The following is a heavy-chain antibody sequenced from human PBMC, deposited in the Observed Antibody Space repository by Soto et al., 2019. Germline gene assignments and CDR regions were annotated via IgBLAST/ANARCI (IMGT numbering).Heavy chain of an antibody. V-gene: IGHV4-59*08. Sequence: QVQLQESGPRLVKPSETLSLTCAVSGDSITSHHWSWVRQSPGKGLECIGWIHYSENYIYNPSLRGRIRISLDTSRSQFSLMLTSVTAADTAVYYCARLPNIGPNPPFDHWGQGILVTVSS. CDR2: IHYSENY. J-gene: IGHJ4*02. D-gene: IGHD2-15*01. CDR3: ARLPNIGPNPPFDH. CDR1: GDSITSHH.